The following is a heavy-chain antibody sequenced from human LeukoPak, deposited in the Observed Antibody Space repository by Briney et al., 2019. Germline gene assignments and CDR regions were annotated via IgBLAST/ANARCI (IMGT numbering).Heavy chain of an antibody. CDR1: GFTFSSYE. CDR2: ISSSGSTI. CDR3: AELGITMIGGV. V-gene: IGHV3-48*03. D-gene: IGHD3-10*02. J-gene: IGHJ6*04. Sequence: GSLRLSCAASGFTFSSYEMNWVRQAPGKGLGWVSYISSSGSTIYYADSVKGRFTISRDNAKNSLYLQMNSLRAEDTAVYYCAELGITMIGGVWGKGTTVTISS.